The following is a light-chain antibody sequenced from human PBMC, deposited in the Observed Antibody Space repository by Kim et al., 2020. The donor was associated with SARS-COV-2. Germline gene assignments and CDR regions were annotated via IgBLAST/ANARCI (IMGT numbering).Light chain of an antibody. CDR2: EVS. J-gene: IGLJ3*02. CDR1: SSDFGPYNR. Sequence: GQSVTISGTGTSSDFGPYNRVSWYQQPPGTAPKLMIYEVSNRPSGVPDRFSGSKSGNTASLTISGLQTEDEADYYCSSYTSTNTWVFGGGTQLTVL. V-gene: IGLV2-18*02. CDR3: SSYTSTNTWV.